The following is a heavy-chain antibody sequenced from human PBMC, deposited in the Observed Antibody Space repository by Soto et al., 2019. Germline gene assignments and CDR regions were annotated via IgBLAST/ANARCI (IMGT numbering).Heavy chain of an antibody. Sequence: QVQLVQSGAEVKRPGSSVKVSCKASGDTFNFYSINWVRQAPGVGLEWVGRVNPILSMSNYAQRFQGRVTMTADKSTGTADMELRSRRSEDAAIYYCAGSYGAGYRAFDYWGQGALVTVSS. V-gene: IGHV1-69*02. CDR3: AGSYGAGYRAFDY. CDR1: GDTFNFYS. CDR2: VNPILSMS. J-gene: IGHJ4*02. D-gene: IGHD1-26*01.